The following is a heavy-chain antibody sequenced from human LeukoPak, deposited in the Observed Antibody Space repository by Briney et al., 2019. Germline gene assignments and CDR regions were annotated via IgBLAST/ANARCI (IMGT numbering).Heavy chain of an antibody. CDR2: INPSGGST. CDR3: ARDSDAFDI. Sequence: GASVKVSCKASGYTFTSYGISWVRQAPGQGLEWMGIINPSGGSTSYAQKFQGRVTMTRDMSTSTVYMELSSLRSEDTAVYYCARDSDAFDIWGQGTMVTVSS. J-gene: IGHJ3*02. CDR1: GYTFTSYG. V-gene: IGHV1-46*01.